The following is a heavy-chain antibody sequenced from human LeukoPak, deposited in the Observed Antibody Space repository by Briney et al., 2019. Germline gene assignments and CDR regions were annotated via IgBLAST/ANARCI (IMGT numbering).Heavy chain of an antibody. CDR2: ISYSGGST. D-gene: IGHD1-26*01. J-gene: IGHJ4*02. V-gene: IGHV3-23*01. CDR1: GLTFSSYA. CDR3: AKAASGSYLYYFDY. Sequence: GGSLRLSCAASGLTFSSYAMNWVRQAPGKWLEWVSTISYSGGSTYYVDSVKGRFTISTDNSENTLYLQLNSLRAEDTAVYYCAKAASGSYLYYFDYWGQGTLVTVSS.